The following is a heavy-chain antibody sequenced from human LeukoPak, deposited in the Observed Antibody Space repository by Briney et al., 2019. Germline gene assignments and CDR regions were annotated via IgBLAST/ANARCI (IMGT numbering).Heavy chain of an antibody. Sequence: ASVKVSCKASGGTFSSYAISWVRQAPGQGLEWMGIINPSGGSTSYAQKFQGRVTMTRDTSTSTVYMELSSLRSEDTAVYYCARAGIQLWLKSYWGQGTLVTVSS. CDR2: INPSGGST. CDR1: GGTFSSYA. CDR3: ARAGIQLWLKSY. D-gene: IGHD5-18*01. J-gene: IGHJ4*02. V-gene: IGHV1-46*01.